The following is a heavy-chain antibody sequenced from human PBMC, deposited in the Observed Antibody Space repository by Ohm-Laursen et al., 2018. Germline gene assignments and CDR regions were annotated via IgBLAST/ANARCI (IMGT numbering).Heavy chain of an antibody. D-gene: IGHD4-23*01. CDR2: INPNSGGT. CDR1: GYTFTGYY. CDR3: ASDSGGTNNWFDP. Sequence: ASVKVSCKASGYTFTGYYMHWVRQAPGQGLEWMGWINPNSGGTNYAQKFQGRVTMTRDTSISTAYMELSRLRSDDTAVYYCASDSGGTNNWFDPWGQGTLVTVSS. J-gene: IGHJ5*02. V-gene: IGHV1-2*02.